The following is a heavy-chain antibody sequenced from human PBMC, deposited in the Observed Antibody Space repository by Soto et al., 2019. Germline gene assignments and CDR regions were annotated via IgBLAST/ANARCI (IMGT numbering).Heavy chain of an antibody. CDR3: ARVNFWSGYYIGVIDDGYYFDY. J-gene: IGHJ4*02. D-gene: IGHD3-3*01. CDR2: IYYSGST. CDR1: GGSISSYY. Sequence: ASETLSLTCTVSGGSISSYYWSWIRQPPGKGLEWVGYIYYSGSTNYNPSLKSRVTISVDTSKNQFSLKLSSVTAADTAVYYCARVNFWSGYYIGVIDDGYYFDYWGQGTLVTVSS. V-gene: IGHV4-59*01.